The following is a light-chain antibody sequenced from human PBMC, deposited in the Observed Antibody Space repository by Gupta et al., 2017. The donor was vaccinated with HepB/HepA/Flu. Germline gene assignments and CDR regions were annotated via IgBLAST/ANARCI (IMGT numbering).Light chain of an antibody. Sequence: DIQMTQSPSTLSASVGDRVIITCRASQTIYNYLAWFQQKPGKAPNLLIYKASSLQSGVPSRFSGSGSGTEFTLTIISLQPDDFAAYYCQQYNTYPWTFGQGTKVEIK. J-gene: IGKJ1*01. CDR1: QTIYNY. CDR2: KAS. V-gene: IGKV1-5*03. CDR3: QQYNTYPWT.